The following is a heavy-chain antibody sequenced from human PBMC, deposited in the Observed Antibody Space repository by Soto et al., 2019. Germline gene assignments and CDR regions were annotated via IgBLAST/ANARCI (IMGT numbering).Heavy chain of an antibody. CDR1: GYIFTNYY. J-gene: IGHJ4*02. V-gene: IGHV1-46*01. Sequence: ASVKVSCKASGYIFTNYYIHWVRQAPGQGLEWMAIINPLPTSGSTNYAQKFQGRVTVTRDTSTSTVYLELSSLRSDDTAVYYCARDLAAAVYWVQGPLVTVSS. D-gene: IGHD6-13*01. CDR2: INPLPTSGST. CDR3: ARDLAAAVY.